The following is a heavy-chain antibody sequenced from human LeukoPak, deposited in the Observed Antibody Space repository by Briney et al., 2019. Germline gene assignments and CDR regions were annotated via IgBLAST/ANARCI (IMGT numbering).Heavy chain of an antibody. CDR1: GYTFTSYD. J-gene: IGHJ6*03. Sequence: APVTVSCKASGYTFTSYDINWGRQATGQRREWMGWMNPNSGNTGYAQKFQGRVTMTRNTAISTAYMELSSLRSEDTAVYYCARGPLSRGYYYYYMDVWGKGTTVTISS. CDR3: ARGPLSRGYYYYYMDV. CDR2: MNPNSGNT. V-gene: IGHV1-8*01.